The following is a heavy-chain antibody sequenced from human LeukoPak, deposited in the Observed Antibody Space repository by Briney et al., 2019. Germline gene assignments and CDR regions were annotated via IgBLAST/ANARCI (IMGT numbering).Heavy chain of an antibody. V-gene: IGHV3-74*01. CDR1: GFTFSSYW. Sequence: GGSLRLSCAASGFTFSSYWMHWVRQAPGKGLVWVSRINSDGSSTSYADSVKGRFTISRDNAKNTLYLQMNSLRAEDTAVYYCAKSGYARGEYFDYWGQGTLVTVSS. J-gene: IGHJ4*02. CDR3: AKSGYARGEYFDY. D-gene: IGHD3-22*01. CDR2: INSDGSST.